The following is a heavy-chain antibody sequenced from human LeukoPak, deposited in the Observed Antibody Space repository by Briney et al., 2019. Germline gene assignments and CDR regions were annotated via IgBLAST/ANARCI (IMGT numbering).Heavy chain of an antibody. J-gene: IGHJ3*02. D-gene: IGHD3-22*01. CDR2: IYYSGST. CDR1: GGSISSYY. CDR3: ARELGYYDSSGYIGIAFDI. Sequence: SETLSLTCTVSGGSISSYYWGWIRQPPGKGLEWIGSIYYSGSTYYNPSLKSRVTISVDTSKNQFSLKLSSVTAADTAVYYCARELGYYDSSGYIGIAFDIWGQGTMVTVSS. V-gene: IGHV4-39*07.